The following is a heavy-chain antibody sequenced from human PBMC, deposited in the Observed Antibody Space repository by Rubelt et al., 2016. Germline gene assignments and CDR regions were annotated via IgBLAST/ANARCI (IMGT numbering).Heavy chain of an antibody. J-gene: IGHJ4*02. CDR2: IYHSGST. Sequence: GLEWIGYIYHSGSTNYNPSLKSRVTISVDTSKNQFSLKLSSVTAADTAVYYCARESGISSGWSRGVDYWGQGTLVTVSS. D-gene: IGHD6-19*01. CDR3: ARESGISSGWSRGVDY. V-gene: IGHV4-30-2*04.